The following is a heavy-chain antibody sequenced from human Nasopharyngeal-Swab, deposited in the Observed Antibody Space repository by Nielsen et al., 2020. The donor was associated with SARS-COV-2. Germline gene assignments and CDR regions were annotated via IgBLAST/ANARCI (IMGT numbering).Heavy chain of an antibody. V-gene: IGHV1-18*01. CDR1: GYISTSYG. CDR3: ARACGVGSFDI. J-gene: IGHJ3*02. CDR2: ISAYNGNT. Sequence: ASAKVFCNASGYISTSYGISWVRQAPGQGLEWMGWISAYNGNTNYAQKFQGRVTMTRDTSTSTVYMELSSLRSEDTAVYYCARACGVGSFDIWGQGTMVTVSS. D-gene: IGHD1-26*01.